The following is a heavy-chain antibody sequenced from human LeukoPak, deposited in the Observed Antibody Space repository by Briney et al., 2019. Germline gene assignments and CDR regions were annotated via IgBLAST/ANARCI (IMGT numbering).Heavy chain of an antibody. V-gene: IGHV5-10-1*01. CDR3: ARHTGSGSYSYYFDY. Sequence: GESLKISCKASGYSFTTYWISWVRQMPGKGLEWMGRIDPGDSYTNYSPSFQGHVTISADKSISTAYLQWSSLKASDTAMYYCARHTGSGSYSYYFDYWGQGTLVTVSS. CDR1: GYSFTTYW. CDR2: IDPGDSYT. D-gene: IGHD3-10*01. J-gene: IGHJ4*02.